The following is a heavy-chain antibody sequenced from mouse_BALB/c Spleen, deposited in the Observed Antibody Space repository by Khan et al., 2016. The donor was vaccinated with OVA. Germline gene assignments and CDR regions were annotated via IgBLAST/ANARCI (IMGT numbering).Heavy chain of an antibody. D-gene: IGHD2-10*01. CDR1: GFSLTNYG. CDR2: IWSDGST. CDR3: ARQPYYHYNIMDY. J-gene: IGHJ4*01. V-gene: IGHV2-6-1*01. Sequence: VKLLESGPGLVAPSQSLSITCTISGFSLTNYGVHWVRQPPGKGLEWLVVIWSDGSTTYNSALKSRLTISKDNSKSQVFLKMNSLQTDDTAMYFCARQPYYHYNIMDYWGQGTPVTVSS.